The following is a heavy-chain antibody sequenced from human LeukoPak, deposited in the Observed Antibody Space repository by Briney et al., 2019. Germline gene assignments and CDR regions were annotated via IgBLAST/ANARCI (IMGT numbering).Heavy chain of an antibody. CDR3: ARDKVFGVVIPYYFDY. CDR2: ISSHAGYI. J-gene: IGHJ4*02. CDR1: GFTFSSYS. Sequence: PGGSLRLSCAASGFTFSSYSLSWVRQAPGKGLEWVSFISSHAGYINYADSVKGRFTISRDNAKNSLYLQMSSLRAEDTAVYYCARDKVFGVVIPYYFDYWGQGILVTVSS. D-gene: IGHD3-3*01. V-gene: IGHV3-21*01.